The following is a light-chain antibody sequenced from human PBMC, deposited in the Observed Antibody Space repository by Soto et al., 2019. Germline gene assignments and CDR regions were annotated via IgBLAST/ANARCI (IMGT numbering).Light chain of an antibody. Sequence: ELVLSQSPGTRSVSPVERATVSFRASQSVSGSFLAWYQQKLGQAPRLLIYGASSRAPGIPDRFSGSGSGTDFALTISRLETEDFAVYFCQQYGNSSWTFGQGTKVDI. CDR3: QQYGNSSWT. J-gene: IGKJ1*01. CDR1: QSVSGSF. V-gene: IGKV3-20*01. CDR2: GAS.